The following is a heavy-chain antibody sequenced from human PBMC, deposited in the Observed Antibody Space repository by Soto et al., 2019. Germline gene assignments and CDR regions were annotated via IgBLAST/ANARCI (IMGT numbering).Heavy chain of an antibody. V-gene: IGHV3-48*01. Sequence: GGSLRLSCAASGFTFSSYSMNWVRQAPGKGLEWVSYISSSSSTIYYADSVKGRFTISRDNAKNSLYLQMNSLRAEDTAVYYCVLHDFWSGYYTGYFGIGAGYWGQGTLVTVSS. D-gene: IGHD3-3*01. CDR1: GFTFSSYS. J-gene: IGHJ4*02. CDR2: ISSSSSTI. CDR3: VLHDFWSGYYTGYFGIGAGY.